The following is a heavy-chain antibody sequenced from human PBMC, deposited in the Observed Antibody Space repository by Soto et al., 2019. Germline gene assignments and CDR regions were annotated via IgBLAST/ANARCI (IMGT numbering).Heavy chain of an antibody. CDR3: AKDSSSWGLIYNWFDP. J-gene: IGHJ5*02. CDR2: ISYDGSNK. D-gene: IGHD6-13*01. V-gene: IGHV3-30*18. CDR1: GFTFSSYG. Sequence: PGGSLRLSCAASGFTFSSYGMHWVRQAPGKGLEWVAVISYDGSNKYYADSVKGRFTISRDNSKNTLYLQMNSLRAEDTAVYYCAKDSSSWGLIYNWFDPWGQGTLVTVSS.